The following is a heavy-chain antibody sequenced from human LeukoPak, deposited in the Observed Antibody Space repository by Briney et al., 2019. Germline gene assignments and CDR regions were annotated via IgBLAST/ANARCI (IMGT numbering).Heavy chain of an antibody. J-gene: IGHJ5*02. CDR3: ARDHTGKNWFDP. Sequence: ASVKVSCKASGYTFTGYYVHWVRQAPGQGLEWMGWINPNSGGTNYAQKFQGRVTMTRDTSISTAYMELSRLRSDDTAVYYCARDHTGKNWFDPWGQGTLVTVSS. CDR2: INPNSGGT. V-gene: IGHV1-2*02. CDR1: GYTFTGYY. D-gene: IGHD1-1*01.